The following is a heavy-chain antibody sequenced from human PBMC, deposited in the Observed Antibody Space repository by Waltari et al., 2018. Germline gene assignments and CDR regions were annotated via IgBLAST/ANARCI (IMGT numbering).Heavy chain of an antibody. CDR3: ARSYYYDSSGYYPPDAFDI. J-gene: IGHJ3*02. Sequence: QVTLRESGPALVKPTQTLTLTCTFPGFSLSTSGMCVSWIRQPPGKALEWLARIDWDDDKYYSTSLKTRLTISKDTSKNQVVLTMTNMDPVDTATYYCARSYYYDSSGYYPPDAFDIWGQGTMVTVSS. V-gene: IGHV2-70*15. CDR1: GFSLSTSGMC. CDR2: IDWDDDK. D-gene: IGHD3-22*01.